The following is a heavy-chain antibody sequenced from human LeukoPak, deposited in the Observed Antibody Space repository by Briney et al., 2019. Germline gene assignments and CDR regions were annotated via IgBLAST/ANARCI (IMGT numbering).Heavy chain of an antibody. CDR2: SNWNGASK. J-gene: IGHJ4*02. V-gene: IGHV3-20*04. CDR3: VRDAGGVFDY. Sequence: RPGGSLRLSCAASGFTFSRYWMHWVRQAPGKGLVWVSGSNWNGASKGYADSVKGRFTISRDNAKKSVYLQMNSLRAEDTALYYCVRDAGGVFDYWGQGTLVTVSS. CDR1: GFTFSRYW. D-gene: IGHD3-10*01.